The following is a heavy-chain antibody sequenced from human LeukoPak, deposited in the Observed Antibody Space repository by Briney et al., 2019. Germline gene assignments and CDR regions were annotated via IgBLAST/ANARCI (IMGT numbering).Heavy chain of an antibody. CDR3: AKESPSSWDHFDY. CDR2: LSGSGGTT. D-gene: IGHD6-13*01. CDR1: GFTFSSYA. V-gene: IGHV3-23*01. J-gene: IGHJ4*02. Sequence: TGGSLRLSCAASGFTFSSYAMNWVRQAPGKGLEWVSSLSGSGGTTYYADSVKGRFTISRDNSKDTLYLQMNSLRAEDTAVYYCAKESPSSWDHFDYWGQGTLVTVSS.